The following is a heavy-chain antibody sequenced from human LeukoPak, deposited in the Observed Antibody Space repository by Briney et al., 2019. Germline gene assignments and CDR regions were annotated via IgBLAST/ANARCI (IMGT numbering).Heavy chain of an antibody. V-gene: IGHV3-30*02. CDR1: RFTFSSYG. J-gene: IGHJ3*02. CDR2: IPYDGNNK. CDR3: AKTSYDSSGYYCVRTHDAFDI. D-gene: IGHD3-22*01. Sequence: PGGSLRLSCAASRFTFSSYGMHWVRQAPGKGLEWVAFIPYDGNNKYYADSVKGRFTISRDNSKNTLYLQMNSLRAEDTAVYYCAKTSYDSSGYYCVRTHDAFDIWGQGTMVTVSS.